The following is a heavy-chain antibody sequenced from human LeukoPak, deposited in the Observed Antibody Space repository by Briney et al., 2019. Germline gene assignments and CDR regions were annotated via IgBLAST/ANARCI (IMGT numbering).Heavy chain of an antibody. J-gene: IGHJ4*02. D-gene: IGHD3-16*01. CDR1: GYTFTDYY. CDR2: VDPEDGET. CDR3: ARAQTPTLGGYFDY. V-gene: IGHV1-69-2*01. Sequence: GASVKVSCKASGYTFTDYYIHWIQQAPGKGLYWVGRVDPEDGETMLAEQFQGRVTITTDESTSTAYMGLSSLRSEDTAVYYCARAQTPTLGGYFDYWGQGTLVTVSS.